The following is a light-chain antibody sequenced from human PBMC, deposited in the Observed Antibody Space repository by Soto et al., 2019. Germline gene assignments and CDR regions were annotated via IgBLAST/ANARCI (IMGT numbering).Light chain of an antibody. Sequence: EIVMTQSPATLSVSPGDRATLSCRASQSVSSNLAWYQQKPGQAPRLLIYGASTRAPGIPARFSGSGSGTEFTLTISSLQSEDYVNYYCQQYNNWPITFGQGTRLEIK. CDR1: QSVSSN. V-gene: IGKV3D-15*01. CDR2: GAS. CDR3: QQYNNWPIT. J-gene: IGKJ5*01.